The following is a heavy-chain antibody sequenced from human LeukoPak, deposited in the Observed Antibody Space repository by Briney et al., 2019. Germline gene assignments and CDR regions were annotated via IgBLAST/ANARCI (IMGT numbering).Heavy chain of an antibody. J-gene: IGHJ1*01. Sequence: SVKVSYKASGGTLSSYAISWVRQAPGQGLEWMGGIIPIFGTANYAQKFQGRVTITTDESTSTAYMELSSLRSEDTAVYYCASIYYYDSSAQYFQHWGQGTLVTVSS. V-gene: IGHV1-69*05. CDR1: GGTLSSYA. D-gene: IGHD3-22*01. CDR2: IIPIFGTA. CDR3: ASIYYYDSSAQYFQH.